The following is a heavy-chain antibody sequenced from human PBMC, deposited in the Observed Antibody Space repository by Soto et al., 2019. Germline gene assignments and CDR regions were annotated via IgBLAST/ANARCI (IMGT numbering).Heavy chain of an antibody. V-gene: IGHV3-23*01. CDR1: GFTFSSYA. Sequence: GGSLRLSCTASGFTFSSYAMSWVRQAPGKGLEWVSAISGSGGSTYYADSVKGRFTISRDNSKNTLYLQMNSLRAEDTAVYYCAMGACSSTSCYTPGWGQGTLVTVSS. D-gene: IGHD2-2*02. CDR3: AMGACSSTSCYTPG. CDR2: ISGSGGST. J-gene: IGHJ4*02.